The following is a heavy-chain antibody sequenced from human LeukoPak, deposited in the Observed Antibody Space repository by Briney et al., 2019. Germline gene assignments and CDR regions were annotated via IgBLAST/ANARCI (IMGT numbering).Heavy chain of an antibody. V-gene: IGHV3-7*02. CDR2: INQGGSLK. J-gene: IGHJ4*02. CDR1: GFTFGSFW. D-gene: IGHD6-6*01. Sequence: GGSLRLSCAASGFTFGSFWMSWVRQAPGKGLEWVANINQGGSLKNYVDSVKGRFTISRDNSQNTLYLQMNSLRAEDTAVYYCARAGRQLVNLDYWGQGTLVTVSS. CDR3: ARAGRQLVNLDY.